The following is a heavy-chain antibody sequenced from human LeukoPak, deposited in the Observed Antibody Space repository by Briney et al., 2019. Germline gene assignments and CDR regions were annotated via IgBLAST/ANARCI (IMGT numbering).Heavy chain of an antibody. J-gene: IGHJ5*02. V-gene: IGHV1-69*04. CDR1: GGTFSSYA. D-gene: IGHD3-10*01. CDR2: IIPILGIA. Sequence: GASVKVSCKASGGTFSSYAISWVRQAPGQGLEWMGRIIPILGIANYAQKFQGRVTITADKSTSTAYMELSSLRSEDTAVYYCARDHYYGSGSYPTFSWWFDPWGQGTLVTVSS. CDR3: ARDHYYGSGSYPTFSWWFDP.